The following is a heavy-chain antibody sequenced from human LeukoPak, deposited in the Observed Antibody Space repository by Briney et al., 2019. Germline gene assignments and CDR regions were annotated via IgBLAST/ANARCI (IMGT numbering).Heavy chain of an antibody. Sequence: GASVKVSCKASGYTFTSYAMHWVRQAPGQRLEWMGWINAGNGNTKYSQEFQGRVTITRDTSASTAYMELSSLRSEDMAEYYCAIGVDSSSWYNWFDPWGQGTLVTVSS. CDR2: INAGNGNT. J-gene: IGHJ5*02. CDR1: GYTFTSYA. CDR3: AIGVDSSSWYNWFDP. D-gene: IGHD6-13*01. V-gene: IGHV1-3*03.